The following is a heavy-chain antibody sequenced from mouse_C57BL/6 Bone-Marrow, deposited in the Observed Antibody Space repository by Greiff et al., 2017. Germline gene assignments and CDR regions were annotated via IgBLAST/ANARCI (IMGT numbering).Heavy chain of an antibody. CDR3: ARDWDRRYFDV. D-gene: IGHD4-1*01. CDR1: GYTFTDYY. Sequence: EVQLVESGPVLVKPGASVKMSCKASGYTFTDYYMNWVKQSHGKSLEWIGVINPYNGGTSYNQKFKGKATLTVDKSSSTAYMELNSLTSEDSAVYYCARDWDRRYFDVWGTGTTVTVSS. J-gene: IGHJ1*03. CDR2: INPYNGGT. V-gene: IGHV1-19*01.